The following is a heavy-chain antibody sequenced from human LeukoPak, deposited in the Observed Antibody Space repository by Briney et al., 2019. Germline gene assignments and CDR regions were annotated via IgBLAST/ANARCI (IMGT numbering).Heavy chain of an antibody. J-gene: IGHJ6*03. V-gene: IGHV1-2*02. D-gene: IGHD3-9*01. CDR3: ARDSLGGSDWLLSHYYYYYYMDV. Sequence: ASVKVSCKASGYTFTSYYMHWVRQAPGQGLEWMGWINPNTGGTNYAQMFQGRVTMTRDTSISTAYMELSRLRSDDTAVYYCARDSLGGSDWLLSHYYYYYYMDVWGKGTTVTISS. CDR1: GYTFTSYY. CDR2: INPNTGGT.